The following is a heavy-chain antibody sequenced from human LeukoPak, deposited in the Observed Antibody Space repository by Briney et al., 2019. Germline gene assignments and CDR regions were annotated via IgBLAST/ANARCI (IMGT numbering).Heavy chain of an antibody. Sequence: GGSLRLSCVASGFTFDFYTMDWLRQAPGKGPEWVASIHDSSNYIHYADSVRGRFTISRDNTRNSLFLQMEGLRVDDTAVYFCAKYSSSSVNDAFDIWGQRTLVTVSS. V-gene: IGHV3-21*01. J-gene: IGHJ3*02. CDR1: GFTFDFYT. CDR2: IHDSSNYI. CDR3: AKYSSSSVNDAFDI. D-gene: IGHD6-6*01.